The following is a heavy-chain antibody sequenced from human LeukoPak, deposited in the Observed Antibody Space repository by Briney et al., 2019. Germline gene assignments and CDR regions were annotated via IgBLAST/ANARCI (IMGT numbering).Heavy chain of an antibody. V-gene: IGHV3-48*03. J-gene: IGHJ4*02. Sequence: GGSLTLSCAPSGFTFSRYEMKWVRQAPGKGREWISYSRTSGTSTYYADSVKGLFSISRDNGQTVLSLQMNSLRAEDSSVYYCVVHSATSCYWGQGTLVTVSS. D-gene: IGHD1-26*01. CDR2: SRTSGTST. CDR3: VVHSATSCY. CDR1: GFTFSRYE.